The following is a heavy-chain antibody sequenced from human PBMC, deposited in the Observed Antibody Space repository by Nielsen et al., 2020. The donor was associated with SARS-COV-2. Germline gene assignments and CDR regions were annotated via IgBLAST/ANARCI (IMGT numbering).Heavy chain of an antibody. Sequence: ASVKVSCKASGYTFTGYYMHWVRQAPGQGLEWMGWINPNSGGTNYAQKFQGWVTMTRDTSISTAYMELSRLRSDDTAVHYCARDPGYSGYDSLSRPPDYYYYGMDVWGQGTTVTVSS. V-gene: IGHV1-2*04. D-gene: IGHD5-12*01. J-gene: IGHJ6*02. CDR3: ARDPGYSGYDSLSRPPDYYYYGMDV. CDR2: INPNSGGT. CDR1: GYTFTGYY.